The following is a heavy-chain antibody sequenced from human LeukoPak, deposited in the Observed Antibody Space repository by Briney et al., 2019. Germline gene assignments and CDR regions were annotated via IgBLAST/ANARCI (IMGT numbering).Heavy chain of an antibody. CDR2: ISSNGGST. V-gene: IGHV3-64*01. Sequence: GGSLRLSCAASGFTFSSYAMHWVRQAPGKGLEYVSAISSNGGSTYYANSVKGRFTISRDNSKNTLYLQMGSLRAEDMAVYYCARDAEYYDSSGYFHYYFDYWGQGTLVTVSS. J-gene: IGHJ4*02. CDR3: ARDAEYYDSSGYFHYYFDY. D-gene: IGHD3-22*01. CDR1: GFTFSSYA.